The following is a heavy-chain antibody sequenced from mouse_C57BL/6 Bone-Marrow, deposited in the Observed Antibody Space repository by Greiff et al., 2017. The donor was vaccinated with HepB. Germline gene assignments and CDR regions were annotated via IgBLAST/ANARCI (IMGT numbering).Heavy chain of an antibody. CDR3: ARSPITTEVAGIDY. V-gene: IGHV1-64*01. Sequence: VKLQQSGAELVKPGASVKLSCKASGYTFTSYWMHWVKQRPGQGLEWIGMIHPNSGSTNYNEKFKSKATLTVDKSSSTAYMQLSSLTSEDSAVYYCARSPITTEVAGIDYWGQGTTLTVSS. CDR2: IHPNSGST. CDR1: GYTFTSYW. J-gene: IGHJ2*01. D-gene: IGHD1-1*01.